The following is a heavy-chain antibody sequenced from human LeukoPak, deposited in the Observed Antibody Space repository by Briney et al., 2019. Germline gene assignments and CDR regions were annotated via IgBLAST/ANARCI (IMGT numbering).Heavy chain of an antibody. CDR2: INSDGSRT. CDR3: ARVITGSTYGQFDY. CDR1: GFTFSDYW. Sequence: GGSLRLSCRACGFTFSDYWMHWVRQAPGKGLVWVSRINSDGSRTNYADCVKGRFTISRDSAKHTVFLQMNSLRAEDAAVYYCARVITGSTYGQFDYWGQGALATVSS. D-gene: IGHD5-18*01. J-gene: IGHJ4*02. V-gene: IGHV3-74*01.